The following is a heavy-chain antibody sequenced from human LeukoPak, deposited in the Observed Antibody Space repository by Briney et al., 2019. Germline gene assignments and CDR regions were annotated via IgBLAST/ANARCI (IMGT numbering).Heavy chain of an antibody. V-gene: IGHV3-30*03. D-gene: IGHD5-18*01. CDR1: GFTFNNYG. Sequence: GSLRLACAASGFTFNNYGMHWVRQAPGKGLEWVAIISYDGSNTYYADSVKGRFTISRDNSKNTLYLQMNSLRAEDTAVYYCARFTAMALGPYGMDVWGQGTTVTVSS. CDR3: ARFTAMALGPYGMDV. J-gene: IGHJ6*02. CDR2: ISYDGSNT.